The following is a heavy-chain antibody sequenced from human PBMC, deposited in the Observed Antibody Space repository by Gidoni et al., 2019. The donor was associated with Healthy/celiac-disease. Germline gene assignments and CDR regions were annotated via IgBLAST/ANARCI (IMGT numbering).Heavy chain of an antibody. V-gene: IGHV4-39*01. CDR3: ARALFTIFGVVIPDGGFDP. D-gene: IGHD3-3*01. J-gene: IGHJ5*02. Sequence: QLQLQESGPGLVKPSETLSRTCTVTGGSISSSSYYWGWIRQPPGKGLEWIGSIYYSGSTYYNPSLKCRVTISVDTSKNQFSLKLSSVTAADTAVYYCARALFTIFGVVIPDGGFDPWGQGTLVTVSS. CDR2: IYYSGST. CDR1: GGSISSSSYY.